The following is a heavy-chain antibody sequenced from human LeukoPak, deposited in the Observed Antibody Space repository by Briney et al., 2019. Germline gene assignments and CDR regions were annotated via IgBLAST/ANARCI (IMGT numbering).Heavy chain of an antibody. Sequence: ASVKVSCKASGGTFSSYAISWVRQAPRQGLEWMGWINPNSGGTNYAQKFQGRVTMTRDTSISTAYMELSRLRSDDTAVYYCARGDSSGYYFDYWGQGTLVTVSS. CDR1: GGTFSSYA. CDR2: INPNSGGT. V-gene: IGHV1-2*02. CDR3: ARGDSSGYYFDY. J-gene: IGHJ4*02. D-gene: IGHD3-22*01.